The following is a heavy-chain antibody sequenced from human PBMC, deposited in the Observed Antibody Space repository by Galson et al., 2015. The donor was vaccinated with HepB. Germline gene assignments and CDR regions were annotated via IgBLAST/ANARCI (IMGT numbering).Heavy chain of an antibody. D-gene: IGHD6-19*01. J-gene: IGHJ4*02. V-gene: IGHV3-66*01. CDR2: VYRGGGR. Sequence: SLRLSCAASGFTVSGNYMTWVRQAPGKGLEWVSVVYRGGGRYYADFAQGIFTISRDDSKNTVYLQMNSLRAEDTAVYYCAKARGNSGWYGSLDYWGQGTVVTVSS. CDR1: GFTVSGNY. CDR3: AKARGNSGWYGSLDY.